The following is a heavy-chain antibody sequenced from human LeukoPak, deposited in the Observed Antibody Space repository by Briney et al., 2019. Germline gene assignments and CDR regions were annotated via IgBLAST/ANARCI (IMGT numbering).Heavy chain of an antibody. D-gene: IGHD3-16*02. CDR2: INQDGSEK. Sequence: PGGALRLSCAASGFTFSSYWMTWVRQAPGKRLNWVANINQDGSEKYYVDSVKGRFTISRDNAKSSLYLQLNSLRAEDTAVYYCARAYQRLTFGGVIASRGQGTLVTVSS. V-gene: IGHV3-7*01. CDR1: GFTFSSYW. CDR3: ARAYQRLTFGGVIAS. J-gene: IGHJ4*02.